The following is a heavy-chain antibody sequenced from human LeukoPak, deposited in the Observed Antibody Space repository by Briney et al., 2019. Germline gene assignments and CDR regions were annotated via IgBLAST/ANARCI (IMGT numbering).Heavy chain of an antibody. CDR1: GFTYSNYW. J-gene: IGHJ4*02. Sequence: PWGSLRLSGAASGFTYSNYWMTWVRQAPGKGLECVANIKQDGSEQYYVDSVKGRFTISRDNAKNSLYLQMNSLRAEDTAVYDCARDQTPFVWGQGTPVTVSS. CDR3: ARDQTPFV. CDR2: IKQDGSEQ. V-gene: IGHV3-7*01.